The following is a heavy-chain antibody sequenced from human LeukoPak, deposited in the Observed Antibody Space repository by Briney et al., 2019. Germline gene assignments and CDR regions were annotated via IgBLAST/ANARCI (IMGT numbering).Heavy chain of an antibody. CDR3: VGGSGWLFDY. J-gene: IGHJ4*02. V-gene: IGHV3-7*01. CDR2: IKKDGSEK. D-gene: IGHD6-19*01. CDR1: GFTFSSYW. Sequence: GGSLRLFCAASGFTFSSYWMFWVRQPPGKGLEWVATIKKDGSEKDYVDSVKGRFTISRDNAENSLSLQMNSLRGDDTAIYYCVGGSGWLFDYWGQGTLVTVSS.